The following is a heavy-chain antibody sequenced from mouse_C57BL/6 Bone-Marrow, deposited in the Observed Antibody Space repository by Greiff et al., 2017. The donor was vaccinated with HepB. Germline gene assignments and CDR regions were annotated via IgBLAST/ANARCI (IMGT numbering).Heavy chain of an antibody. J-gene: IGHJ2*01. V-gene: IGHV14-4*01. CDR3: TSTSDSSGYVGY. D-gene: IGHD3-2*02. CDR2: IDPENGDT. Sequence: VQLKQSGAELVRPGASVKLSCTASGFNIKDDYMHWVKQRPEQGLEWIGWIDPENGDTEYASKFQGKATITADTSSNTAYLQLSSLTSEDTAVYYCTSTSDSSGYVGYWGQGTTLTVSS. CDR1: GFNIKDDY.